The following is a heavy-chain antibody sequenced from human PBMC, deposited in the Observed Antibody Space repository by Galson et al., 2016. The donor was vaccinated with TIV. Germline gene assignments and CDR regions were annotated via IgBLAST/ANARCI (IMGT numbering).Heavy chain of an antibody. J-gene: IGHJ2*01. Sequence: CAISGDSVSRNGVAWNWIRQSPSRGLEWLGRTYYTSKWYNDYAVFVKSRITINPDTSRNQFSLQLNSVTSEDTAVYYCARGRFSAFDLWGRGPLVTVSS. CDR1: GDSVSRNGVA. CDR3: ARGRFSAFDL. D-gene: IGHD3-10*01. V-gene: IGHV6-1*01. CDR2: TYYTSKWYN.